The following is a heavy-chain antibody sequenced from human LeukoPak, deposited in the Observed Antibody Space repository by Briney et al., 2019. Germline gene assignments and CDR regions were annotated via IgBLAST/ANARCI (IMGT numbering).Heavy chain of an antibody. D-gene: IGHD4-11*01. V-gene: IGHV3-7*01. Sequence: GGSLRPSCAASGFTFSSYWMSWVRQVPGKGLEWVANIKQDGSEKYYVDSVKGRFTISRDNAKNSLYLQMNSLRAEDTAVYYCAREALTTVSIYYYYYMDVWGKGTTVTVSS. CDR2: IKQDGSEK. J-gene: IGHJ6*03. CDR1: GFTFSSYW. CDR3: AREALTTVSIYYYYYMDV.